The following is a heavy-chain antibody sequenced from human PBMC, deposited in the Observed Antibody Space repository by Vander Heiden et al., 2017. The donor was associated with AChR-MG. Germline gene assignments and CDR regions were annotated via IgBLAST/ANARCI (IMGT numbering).Heavy chain of an antibody. D-gene: IGHD3-10*01. J-gene: IGHJ4*02. V-gene: IGHV3-48*02. Sequence: EVQLVESGGGLVQPGGSLRLSCAASGFPFSSYSMNWVRQAPGKGLEWVSYISSSSSTIYYADAVKGRFTISRDNAKNSLYLQMNSLRDEDTAVYYCARHYGSGSYELDYWGQGTLVTVSS. CDR2: ISSSSSTI. CDR1: GFPFSSYS. CDR3: ARHYGSGSYELDY.